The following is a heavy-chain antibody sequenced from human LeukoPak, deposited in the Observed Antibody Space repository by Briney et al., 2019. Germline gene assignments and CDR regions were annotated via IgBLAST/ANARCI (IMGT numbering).Heavy chain of an antibody. CDR3: ASGDGQQLRRYIDY. CDR1: GYTFTKYA. Sequence: ASVKVSCKASGYTFTKYAMNWVRQAPGQGLEWMGWINTNTGNPTYAQGFTGRFVFSLDASVSTAYLQISSLKAEDTAVYYCASGDGQQLRRYIDYWGQGTLVTVSS. CDR2: INTNTGNP. J-gene: IGHJ4*02. D-gene: IGHD6-13*01. V-gene: IGHV7-4-1*02.